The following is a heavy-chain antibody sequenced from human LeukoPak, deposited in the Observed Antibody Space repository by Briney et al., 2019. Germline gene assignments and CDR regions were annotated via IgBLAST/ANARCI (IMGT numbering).Heavy chain of an antibody. CDR1: GYTFTGYY. J-gene: IGHJ4*02. CDR3: ARLDDYGDYADY. Sequence: ASVKVSCKSSGYTFTGYYMHWVRQAPGQGLEWMGWINPNSGGTNYAQKFQGRVTMTRDTSISTAYMELSRLRSDDTAVYYCARLDDYGDYADYWGQGTLVTVSS. CDR2: INPNSGGT. D-gene: IGHD4-17*01. V-gene: IGHV1-2*02.